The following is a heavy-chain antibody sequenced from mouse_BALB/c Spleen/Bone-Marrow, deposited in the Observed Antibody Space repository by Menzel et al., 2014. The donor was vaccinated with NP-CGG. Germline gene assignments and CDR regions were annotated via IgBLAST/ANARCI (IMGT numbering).Heavy chain of an antibody. CDR2: ICCYNGAT. V-gene: IGHV1S34*01. CDR1: VYSFTDYY. D-gene: IGHD1-1*01. Sequence: LVKTGALEKISFQASVYSFTDYYMHWVKQTHGKSLSRLGYICCYNGATSYNQKFRGKSTFTVDTSYSTAYMQFSSLTSEDSAVYYCARSEGIYYYGSSYALDYWGQGTSVTVSS. CDR3: ARSEGIYYYGSSYALDY. J-gene: IGHJ4*01.